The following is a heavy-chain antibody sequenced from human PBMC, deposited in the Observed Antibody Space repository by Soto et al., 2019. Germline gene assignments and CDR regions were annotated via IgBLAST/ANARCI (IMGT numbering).Heavy chain of an antibody. V-gene: IGHV1-18*01. CDR3: ARGVVYCTNGVCYMDRVDY. CDR2: ISAYNGNT. CDR1: GYTFTSYG. Sequence: GASVKVSCKASGYTFTSYGISWVRQAPGQGLEWMEWISAYNGNTNYAQKLQGRVTMTTDTSTSTAYMELRSLRSDDTAVYYCARGVVYCTNGVCYMDRVDYWGQGTLVTVSS. J-gene: IGHJ4*02. D-gene: IGHD2-8*01.